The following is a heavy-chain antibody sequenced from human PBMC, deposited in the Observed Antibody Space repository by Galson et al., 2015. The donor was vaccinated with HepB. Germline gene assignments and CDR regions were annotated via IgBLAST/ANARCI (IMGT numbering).Heavy chain of an antibody. J-gene: IGHJ4*02. CDR1: GFTFSSYW. V-gene: IGHV3-7*01. CDR2: IKQDGSEK. Sequence: SLRLSCAASGFTFSSYWMSWVRQAPGKGLEWVANIKQDGSEKYYVDSVKGRFTISRDNAKNSLYLQMNSLRAEDTAVYYCARDLVVTGSGKDYWGQGTLVTVSS. D-gene: IGHD3-10*01. CDR3: ARDLVVTGSGKDY.